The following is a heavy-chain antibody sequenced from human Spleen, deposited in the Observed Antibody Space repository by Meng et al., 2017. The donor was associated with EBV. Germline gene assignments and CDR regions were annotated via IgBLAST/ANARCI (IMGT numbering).Heavy chain of an antibody. Sequence: QGQLQPWGAGPLKPSETLSLTCAVYGGSFSGYYWSWIRQPPGKGLEWIGEINHSGSTNYNPSLKSRVTISVDTSKNQFSLKMTSVTAADTAVYYCAHRIIGPPDYWGQGTLVTVSS. CDR3: AHRIIGPPDY. CDR2: INHSGST. V-gene: IGHV4-34*01. D-gene: IGHD2-21*01. CDR1: GGSFSGYY. J-gene: IGHJ4*02.